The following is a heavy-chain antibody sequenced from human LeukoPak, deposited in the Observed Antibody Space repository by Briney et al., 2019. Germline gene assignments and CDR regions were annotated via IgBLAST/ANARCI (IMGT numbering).Heavy chain of an antibody. CDR3: ARTLADAFDV. J-gene: IGHJ3*01. Sequence: PGGSLRLSCAASGFTFRSNWTHWVPQAPGMGLVWVSHINTDGSSTRYADSVRGRFTISRDNAKNTLYLQMNSLRAEDTAVYYCARTLADAFDVWGQGTMVTVSS. V-gene: IGHV3-74*01. CDR1: GFTFRSNW. CDR2: INTDGSST. D-gene: IGHD3-16*01.